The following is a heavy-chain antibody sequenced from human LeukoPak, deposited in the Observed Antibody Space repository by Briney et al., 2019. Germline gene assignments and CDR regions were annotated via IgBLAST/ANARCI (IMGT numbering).Heavy chain of an antibody. CDR3: ARDTGYGDYVGDY. CDR2: ISVYNDNR. J-gene: IGHJ4*02. CDR1: GYSFTSYG. V-gene: IGHV1-18*04. Sequence: ASVKASCKASGYSFTSYGISWVRQAPGQGLEWMGWISVYNDNRKYAQNFQGRLTMTTDTLTSTAYMELRSLRSDDTAVYYCARDTGYGDYVGDYWGQGTLVTVSS. D-gene: IGHD4-17*01.